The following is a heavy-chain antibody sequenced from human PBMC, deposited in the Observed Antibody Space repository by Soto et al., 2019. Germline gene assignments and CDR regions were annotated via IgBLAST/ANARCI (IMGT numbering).Heavy chain of an antibody. V-gene: IGHV3-23*01. D-gene: IGHD2-15*01. CDR2: ISGSGGST. J-gene: IGHJ3*02. CDR3: AKDRLSYKYCSGGSCYSADAFDI. Sequence: GGSLRLSCAASGFTFSSYARSWVRQAPGKGLEWVSAISGSGGSTYYADSVKGRFTISRDNSKNTLYLQMNSPRAEDTAVYYCAKDRLSYKYCSGGSCYSADAFDIWGQGTMVTAS. CDR1: GFTFSSYA.